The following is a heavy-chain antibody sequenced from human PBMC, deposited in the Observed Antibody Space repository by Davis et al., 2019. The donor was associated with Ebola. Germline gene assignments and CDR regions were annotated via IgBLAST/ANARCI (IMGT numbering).Heavy chain of an antibody. D-gene: IGHD5-12*01. J-gene: IGHJ4*02. Sequence: GGSLRLSCTDSVITFSSYAMTWVRQAPGKGLEWVSAISGSGGSTYYADSVKGRFTISRDNSKKTLYLQMNSLRAEDTAVYYCAKVIGATGYWGQGTLVTVSS. V-gene: IGHV3-23*01. CDR1: VITFSSYA. CDR3: AKVIGATGY. CDR2: ISGSGGST.